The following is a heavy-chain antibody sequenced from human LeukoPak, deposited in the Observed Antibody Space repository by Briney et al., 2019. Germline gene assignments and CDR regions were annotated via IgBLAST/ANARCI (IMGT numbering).Heavy chain of an antibody. J-gene: IGHJ6*03. CDR3: ARGAVAAQNYYYYYYMDV. CDR2: IYYSGST. V-gene: IGHV4-39*07. D-gene: IGHD6-13*01. Sequence: SETLSLTCTVSGGSISSSSYYWGWIRQPPGKGLEWIGSIYYSGSTYYNPSLKSRVTISVDTSKNQFSLKLSSVTAADTAVYYCARGAVAAQNYYYYYYMDVWGKGTTVTVSS. CDR1: GGSISSSSYY.